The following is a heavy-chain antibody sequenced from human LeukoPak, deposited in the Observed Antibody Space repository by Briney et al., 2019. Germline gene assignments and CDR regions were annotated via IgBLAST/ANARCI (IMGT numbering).Heavy chain of an antibody. CDR1: GGSISSYY. V-gene: IGHV4-4*07. CDR2: IYTSGST. Sequence: SETLSLTCTLSGGSISSYYWSWIRQPAGKGLEWIGRIYTSGSTNYNPSLKSRVTMSVDTSKNQFSLKLSSVTAADTAVYYCARGRYCSSTSCSGSFDYWGQGTLVTVSS. J-gene: IGHJ4*02. D-gene: IGHD2-2*01. CDR3: ARGRYCSSTSCSGSFDY.